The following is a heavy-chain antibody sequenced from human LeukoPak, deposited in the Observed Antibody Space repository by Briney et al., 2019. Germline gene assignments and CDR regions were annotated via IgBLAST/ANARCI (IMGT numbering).Heavy chain of an antibody. CDR2: INPSGSST. CDR3: AREWLLDDFWSGYFDY. J-gene: IGHJ4*02. V-gene: IGHV1-46*01. Sequence: ASVKVSCKASGYSFTSYYMHWVRQAPGQGLEWMGLINPSGSSTIYAQRFQGRVTMTRDISTRTAYMELSSLRSEDTAVYYCAREWLLDDFWSGYFDYWGQGTLVTVSS. D-gene: IGHD3-3*01. CDR1: GYSFTSYY.